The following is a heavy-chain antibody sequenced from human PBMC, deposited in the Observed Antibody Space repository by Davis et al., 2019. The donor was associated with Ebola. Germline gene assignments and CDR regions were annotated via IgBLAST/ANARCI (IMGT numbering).Heavy chain of an antibody. J-gene: IGHJ4*02. D-gene: IGHD6-19*01. CDR3: ARDFMAGTRPGDY. CDR2: IRYDGSNK. CDR1: GFTFSSYG. Sequence: GESLKISCAASGFTFSSYGMHWVRQAPGKGLEWVAFIRYDGSNKYYADSVKGRFTISRDNSKNTLYLQMNSLRAEDTAVYYCARDFMAGTRPGDYWGQGTLVTVSS. V-gene: IGHV3-30*02.